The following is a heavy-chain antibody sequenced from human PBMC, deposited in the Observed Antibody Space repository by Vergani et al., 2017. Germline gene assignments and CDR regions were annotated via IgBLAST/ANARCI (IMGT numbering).Heavy chain of an antibody. CDR2: IWYDGSNK. J-gene: IGHJ4*02. Sequence: QVQLVESGGGVVQPGRSLRLSCAASGFTFSSYGMHWVRQAPGKGLEWGAVIWYDGSNKYYADSVKGRFTISRDNSKNTLYLQMNSLRAEETAVYYCARRYDSSGYHKAYFDYWGQGTLVTVSS. CDR1: GFTFSSYG. D-gene: IGHD3-22*01. V-gene: IGHV3-33*01. CDR3: ARRYDSSGYHKAYFDY.